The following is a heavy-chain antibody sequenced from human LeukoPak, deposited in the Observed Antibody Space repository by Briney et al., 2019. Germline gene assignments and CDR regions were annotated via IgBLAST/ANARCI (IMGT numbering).Heavy chain of an antibody. D-gene: IGHD3-22*01. CDR2: IWYDGSNK. V-gene: IGHV3-33*01. J-gene: IGHJ4*02. CDR3: ARVRTRYYDSSGYFDY. Sequence: PGGSLRLSCAASGFTFSSYGMHWVRQAPGKGLEWVAAIWYDGSNKYYADSVKGRFTISRDNSKNTLYLQMNSLRAEDTAVYYCARVRTRYYDSSGYFDYWGQGTLVTVSS. CDR1: GFTFSSYG.